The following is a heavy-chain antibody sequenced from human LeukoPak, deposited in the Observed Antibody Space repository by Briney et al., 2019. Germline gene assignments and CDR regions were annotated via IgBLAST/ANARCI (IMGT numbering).Heavy chain of an antibody. CDR1: GGSISSYY. CDR2: IYYSGST. CDR3: ARSEHGSGSHPFDY. V-gene: IGHV4-59*01. J-gene: IGHJ4*02. D-gene: IGHD3-10*01. Sequence: SETLSLTCTVSGGSISSYYWSWIRQPPGKGLEWIGYIYYSGSTNYNPSLKSRVTISVDTSKNQFSLKLSSVTAADTAVYYCARSEHGSGSHPFDYWGQGTLVTV.